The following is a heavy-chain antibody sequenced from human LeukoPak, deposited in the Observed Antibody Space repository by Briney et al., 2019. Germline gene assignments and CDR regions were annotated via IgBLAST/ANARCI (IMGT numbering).Heavy chain of an antibody. J-gene: IGHJ4*02. CDR1: GGSISSSSYY. CDR3: ARAGLETYYGKSYFDY. D-gene: IGHD3-10*01. CDR2: VYYSGST. Sequence: SETLSLTCTVSGGSISSSSYYWGWIRQPPGKGLEWIGSVYYSGSTYYNPSLKSRVTISVDTSKNQFSLKLSSVTAADTAVYYCARAGLETYYGKSYFDYWGQGTLSPSPQ. V-gene: IGHV4-39*01.